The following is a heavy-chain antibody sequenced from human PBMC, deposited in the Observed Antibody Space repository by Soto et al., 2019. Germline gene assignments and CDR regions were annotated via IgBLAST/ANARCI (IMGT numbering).Heavy chain of an antibody. Sequence: SETLSLTCTVSGGSIDSGDYYWSWIRQPPGKRLEWIGYVYYSGTTNYNPFLKSRVTLSLDKSKNQFPLKMNSVTAADTAVYYCAWGVIAPPDYFCPWGQETLVTVS. CDR2: VYYSGTT. CDR3: AWGVIAPPDYFCP. D-gene: IGHD4-17*01. J-gene: IGHJ5*02. CDR1: GGSIDSGDYY. V-gene: IGHV4-61*08.